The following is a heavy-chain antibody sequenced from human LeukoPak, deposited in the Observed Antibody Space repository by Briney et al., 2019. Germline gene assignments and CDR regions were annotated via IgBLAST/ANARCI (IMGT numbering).Heavy chain of an antibody. Sequence: PGGSLRLSCAASGFTFSSYWMSWVRQAPGKGLEWVANIKQDGSEKYHVDSVKGRFTISRDNAKNSLYLQMNSLRAEDTAVYYCARDSSGWYVAALAPAPCDYWGQGTLVTVSS. V-gene: IGHV3-7*01. D-gene: IGHD6-19*01. CDR3: ARDSSGWYVAALAPAPCDY. J-gene: IGHJ4*02. CDR1: GFTFSSYW. CDR2: IKQDGSEK.